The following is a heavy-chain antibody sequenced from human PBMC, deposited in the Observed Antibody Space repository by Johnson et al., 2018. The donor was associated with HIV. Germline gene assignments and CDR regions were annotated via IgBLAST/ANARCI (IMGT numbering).Heavy chain of an antibody. J-gene: IGHJ3*02. CDR2: INWNGGST. CDR1: GFTFDDYG. V-gene: IGHV3-20*04. CDR3: VRVGGNGNYFFDPFDM. Sequence: VQLVESGGGLVQPGGSLRLSCAVSGFTFDDYGMNWVRKAPGKGLEWVSGINWNGGSTGYADSVKARFMISRDNAKNSLYLQMNSLRVEDTALYYCVRVGGNGNYFFDPFDMWGQGTMVTVSS. D-gene: IGHD1-26*01.